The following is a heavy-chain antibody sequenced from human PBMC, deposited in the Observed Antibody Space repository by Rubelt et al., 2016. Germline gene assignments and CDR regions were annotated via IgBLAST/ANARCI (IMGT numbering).Heavy chain of an antibody. Sequence: SRGGLVQPGGSLRVSCAASGFTFSRYAMHWVRQAPGKGLEWVAVIWYDGSQKYHADAVKGRFTISRDNSKNMVYLQMNSLRAEDTAVYYCARDAVPQLWSSEFDYWGQGTLVTVSS. CDR2: IWYDGSQK. D-gene: IGHD5-18*01. V-gene: IGHV3-33*08. CDR1: GFTFSRYA. J-gene: IGHJ4*02. CDR3: ARDAVPQLWSSEFDY.